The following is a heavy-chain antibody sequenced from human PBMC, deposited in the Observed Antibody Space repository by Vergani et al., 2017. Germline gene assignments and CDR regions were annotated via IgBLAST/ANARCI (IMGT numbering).Heavy chain of an antibody. D-gene: IGHD3-22*01. V-gene: IGHV4-31*03. Sequence: QVQLQESGPGLVKPSQTLSLTCSVSGDSISSGVYYWNWIRQHPGKGLEWIGYIYSTGSTHHNPSLRRRINMSVDTSKNQFSLKLNSVTAADTAMYYCARMEGYDEGDACRIGYFDAWGPGILVTVSS. CDR2: IYSTGST. CDR1: GDSISSGVYY. J-gene: IGHJ4*02. CDR3: ARMEGYDEGDACRIGYFDA.